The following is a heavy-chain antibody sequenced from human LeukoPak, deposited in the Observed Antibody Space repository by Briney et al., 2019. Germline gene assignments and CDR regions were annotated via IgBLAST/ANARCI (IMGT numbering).Heavy chain of an antibody. Sequence: PGGSLRLSCAASGFTLSSYAMSWVRQAPGKGLEWVSSISSSSSYIYYADSVKGRFTISRDNAKNSLYLQMNSLRAEDTAVYYCARVSSRGDYPLGGAFDIWGQGTMVTVSS. J-gene: IGHJ3*02. CDR1: GFTLSSYA. CDR2: ISSSSSYI. CDR3: ARVSSRGDYPLGGAFDI. D-gene: IGHD4-17*01. V-gene: IGHV3-21*01.